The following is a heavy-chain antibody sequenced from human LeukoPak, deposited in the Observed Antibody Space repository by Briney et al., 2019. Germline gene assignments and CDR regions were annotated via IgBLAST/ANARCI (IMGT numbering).Heavy chain of an antibody. Sequence: GGSLRLSCAASGFTFSSYEMNWVRQAPGKGLEWVSYISSSGSTIYYADSVKGRFTISRDNAKNSLFLQMNNLSPDDTAVYFCARDPYSGNYGNYYYYYMDVWGKGTTVTISS. V-gene: IGHV3-48*03. CDR3: ARDPYSGNYGNYYYYYMDV. J-gene: IGHJ6*03. D-gene: IGHD1-26*01. CDR1: GFTFSSYE. CDR2: ISSSGSTI.